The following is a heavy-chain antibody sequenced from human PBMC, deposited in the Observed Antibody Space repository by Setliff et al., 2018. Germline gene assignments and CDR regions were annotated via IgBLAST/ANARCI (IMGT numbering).Heavy chain of an antibody. J-gene: IGHJ6*03. Sequence: PSETLSLTCTVSGYSISSGYIWGWIRQPPGKGLEWVGNIGHTGSINYNPSLKSRLTISRDTSKNQVSLKLNSVTATDTAVYYCAREQWLDPPGYYYMDVWAKGTTVTVSS. CDR3: AREQWLDPPGYYYMDV. V-gene: IGHV4-38-2*02. D-gene: IGHD6-19*01. CDR1: GYSISSGYI. CDR2: IGHTGSI.